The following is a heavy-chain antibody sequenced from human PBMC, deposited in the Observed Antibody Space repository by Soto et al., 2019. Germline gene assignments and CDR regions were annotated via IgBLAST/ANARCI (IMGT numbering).Heavy chain of an antibody. D-gene: IGHD2-15*01. J-gene: IGHJ6*02. Sequence: QMQLVQSGPEVKKPGTSVMVSCKASGITFNRSAIQWVRQARGQRLEWVGWIVVGSNNRDYAQKFQERVTITSDMSTSTVYMELSSLSSEDTAVYYCAAVQESPYSMGIWGQGTTVTVSS. V-gene: IGHV1-58*02. CDR1: GITFNRSA. CDR2: IVVGSNNR. CDR3: AAVQESPYSMGI.